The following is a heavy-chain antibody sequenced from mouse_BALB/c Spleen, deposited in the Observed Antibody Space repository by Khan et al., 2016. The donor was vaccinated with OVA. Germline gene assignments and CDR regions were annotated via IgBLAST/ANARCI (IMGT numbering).Heavy chain of an antibody. CDR1: GYTFTSYY. CDR2: INPSNGGT. J-gene: IGHJ3*01. CDR3: TRSGYGAFAY. V-gene: IGHV1S81*02. Sequence: QVQLKQSGAELVKPGASVRLSCKASGYTFTSYYLYWVKQRPGQGLEWIGDINPSNGGTNFNEKFKTKAILTVDKSYRTEYMQLSSLTSEDTAIYYCTRSGYGAFAYWGQGTLVTVSA. D-gene: IGHD1-1*02.